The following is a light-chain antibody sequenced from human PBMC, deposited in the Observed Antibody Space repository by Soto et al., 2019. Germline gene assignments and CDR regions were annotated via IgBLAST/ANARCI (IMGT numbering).Light chain of an antibody. CDR2: DVT. J-gene: IGLJ2*01. Sequence: QSALTQPRSVSGSPGQSVTISCTGTNSDVGTYNYVSWYQQHPGKAPKLIIYDVTKRPSGVPDRFSGSKSGNTASLIISGLQAADEAEYYCCCCSYAGSSSFRVLFSGGTQLTVL. V-gene: IGLV2-11*01. CDR1: NSDVGTYNY. CDR3: CSYAGSSSFRVL.